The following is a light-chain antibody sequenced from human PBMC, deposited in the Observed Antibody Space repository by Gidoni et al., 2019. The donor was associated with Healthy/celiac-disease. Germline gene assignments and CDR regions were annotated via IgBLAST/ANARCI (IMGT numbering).Light chain of an antibody. CDR1: QSISSY. CDR3: QQSYSTPGT. CDR2: AAS. Sequence: DIQMTHSPSSLSASVGDRVTITCRASQSISSYLNWYQQKPGKAPKLLIYAASSLQSGVPSRFSGSGSGTDFTLTISSLQPEDFATDYCQQSYSTPGTFGQGTKLEIK. V-gene: IGKV1-39*01. J-gene: IGKJ2*02.